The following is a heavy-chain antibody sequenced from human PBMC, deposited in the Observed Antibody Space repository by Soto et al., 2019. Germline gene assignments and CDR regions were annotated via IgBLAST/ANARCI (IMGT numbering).Heavy chain of an antibody. CDR2: ISYDGSNK. CDR1: GFTFSSYG. Sequence: GSLRLSCAASGFTFSSYGMHWVRQAPGKGLEWVAVISYDGSNKYYADSVKGRFTISRDNSKNTLYLQMNSLRAEDTAVYYCAKSSIAALYYYYYGMDVWGQGTTVTVSS. CDR3: AKSSIAALYYYYYGMDV. V-gene: IGHV3-30*18. J-gene: IGHJ6*02. D-gene: IGHD6-6*01.